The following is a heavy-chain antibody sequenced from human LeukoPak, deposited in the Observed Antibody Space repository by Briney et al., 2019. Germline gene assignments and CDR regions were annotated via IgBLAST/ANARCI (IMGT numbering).Heavy chain of an antibody. CDR3: ASLRDSPIRLFDY. Sequence: SETLSLTCAVYGGSFSGYYWSWIRQPPGKGLEWIGSIYYSGSTYYNPSLKSRVTISVDTSKNQFSLKLSSVTAADTAVYYCASLRDSPIRLFDYWGQGTLVTVSS. CDR1: GGSFSGYY. D-gene: IGHD5/OR15-5a*01. V-gene: IGHV4-34*01. CDR2: IYYSGST. J-gene: IGHJ4*02.